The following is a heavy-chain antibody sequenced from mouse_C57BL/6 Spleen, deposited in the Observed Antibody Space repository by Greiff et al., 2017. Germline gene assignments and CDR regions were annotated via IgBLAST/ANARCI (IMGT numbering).Heavy chain of an antibody. CDR1: GFTFSSYA. Sequence: DVHLVESGGGLVKPGGSLKLSCAASGFTFSSYAMSWVRQTPEKRLEWVATISDGGSYTYYPDNVKGRFTISRDNAKNNLYLQMSLLKSEDTAMYYCARIYYYGSSPYWYFDVWGTGTTVTVSS. D-gene: IGHD1-1*01. CDR2: ISDGGSYT. CDR3: ARIYYYGSSPYWYFDV. J-gene: IGHJ1*03. V-gene: IGHV5-4*01.